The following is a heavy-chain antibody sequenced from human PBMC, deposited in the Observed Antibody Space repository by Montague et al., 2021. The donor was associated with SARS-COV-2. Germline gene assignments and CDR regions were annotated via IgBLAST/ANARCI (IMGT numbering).Heavy chain of an antibody. V-gene: IGHV3-33*01. CDR1: GFTFSSYG. CDR3: ARDPVGLDAYFDY. J-gene: IGHJ4*02. D-gene: IGHD3/OR15-3a*01. Sequence: SLRLSCAASGFTFSSYGMHWVRQAPGRGLEWVAVIWYDGSNKYYADSVKVRFTISRDNSKNTLYLQMNSLRAEDTAVYYCARDPVGLDAYFDYWGQGALVTVSS. CDR2: IWYDGSNK.